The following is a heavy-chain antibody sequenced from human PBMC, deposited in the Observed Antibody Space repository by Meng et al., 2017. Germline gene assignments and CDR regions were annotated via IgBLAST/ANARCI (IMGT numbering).Heavy chain of an antibody. CDR2: IYYSGST. J-gene: IGHJ5*02. CDR3: ASLRIAVAGINWFDP. CDR1: GGSISSSSYY. D-gene: IGHD6-19*01. V-gene: IGHV4-39*07. Sequence: LPLPESGPGLVKPSETLSLTCTVSGGSISSSSYYWGWIRQPPGKGLEWIGSIYYSGSTYYNPSLKSRVTISVDTSKNQLSLKLSSVTAADTAVYYCASLRIAVAGINWFDPWGQGTLVTVSS.